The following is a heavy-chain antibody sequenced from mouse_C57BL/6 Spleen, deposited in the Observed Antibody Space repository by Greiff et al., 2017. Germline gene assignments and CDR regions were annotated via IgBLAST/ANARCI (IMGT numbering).Heavy chain of an antibody. V-gene: IGHV1-55*01. CDR3: AREGAITTVVANYAMDY. D-gene: IGHD1-1*01. CDR1: GYTFTSYW. Sequence: VQLQQPGAELVKPGASVKMSCKASGYTFTSYWITWVKQRPGQGLEWIGDIYPGSGSTNYNEKFKSKATLTVDTSSSTAYMQLSSLTSADSAVYDCAREGAITTVVANYAMDYWGQGTSVTVSS. CDR2: IYPGSGST. J-gene: IGHJ4*01.